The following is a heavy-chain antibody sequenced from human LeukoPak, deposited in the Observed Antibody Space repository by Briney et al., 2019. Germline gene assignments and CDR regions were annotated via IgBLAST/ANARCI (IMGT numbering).Heavy chain of an antibody. CDR1: GFTFSTYW. V-gene: IGHV3-7*04. CDR2: INQGGSEK. J-gene: IGHJ4*02. Sequence: GGSLRLSCAASGFTFSTYWMSWVRRAPGKGLEWVANINQGGSEKYYVDSVKGRFTISRDNAENSLYLQMNSPRAEDTGVYYCARDHYYGSGSYPLYWGQGTLVTVSS. CDR3: ARDHYYGSGSYPLY. D-gene: IGHD3-10*01.